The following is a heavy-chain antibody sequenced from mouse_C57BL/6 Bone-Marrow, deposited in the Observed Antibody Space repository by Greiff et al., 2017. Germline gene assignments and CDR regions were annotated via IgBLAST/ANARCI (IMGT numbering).Heavy chain of an antibody. Sequence: QVQLQQSGAELVKPGASVKISCKASGYAFRRSWMNWVKQRPGKGLEWIGQIYPGDGDTNYNGKFKGKATLTADKSSSTAYMQLSSLTSEDSAVYFCARWGRETWFAYWGQGTLVTVSA. J-gene: IGHJ3*01. V-gene: IGHV1-80*01. CDR1: GYAFRRSW. CDR3: ARWGRETWFAY. CDR2: IYPGDGDT.